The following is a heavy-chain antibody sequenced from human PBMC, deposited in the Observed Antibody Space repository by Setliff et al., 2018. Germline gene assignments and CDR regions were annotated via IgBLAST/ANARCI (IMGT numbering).Heavy chain of an antibody. CDR1: GFTFSSYG. Sequence: PGGSLRLSCAASGFTFSSYGMHWVRQAPGKGLEWVAVIWYDGSNKYYADSVKGRFTISRDNSKNTLYLQMNSLRAEDTAVYYCANSIVGAGAFDIWGQGTMVTVSS. D-gene: IGHD1-26*01. CDR3: ANSIVGAGAFDI. J-gene: IGHJ3*02. V-gene: IGHV3-33*06. CDR2: IWYDGSNK.